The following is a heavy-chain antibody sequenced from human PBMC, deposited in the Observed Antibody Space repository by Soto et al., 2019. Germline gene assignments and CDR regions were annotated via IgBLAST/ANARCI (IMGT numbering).Heavy chain of an antibody. Sequence: LSLSCAASGFTFSSYGMHWVRQAPGKGLEWVAVISYDGSNKYYADSVKGRFTISRDNSKNTLYLQMNSLRAEDTAVYYCAKSYSSGYYYYAFDIWGQGTMVTVSS. CDR3: AKSYSSGYYYYAFDI. D-gene: IGHD3-22*01. CDR2: ISYDGSNK. J-gene: IGHJ3*02. CDR1: GFTFSSYG. V-gene: IGHV3-30*18.